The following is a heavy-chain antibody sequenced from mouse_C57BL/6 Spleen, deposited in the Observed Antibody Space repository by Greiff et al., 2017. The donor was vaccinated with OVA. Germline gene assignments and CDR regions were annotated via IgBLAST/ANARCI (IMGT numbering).Heavy chain of an antibody. V-gene: IGHV14-4*01. CDR1: GFNIKDDY. D-gene: IGHD1-1*01. CDR2: IDPENGDT. Sequence: EVQRVESGAELVRPGASVKLSCTASGFNIKDDYMHWVKQRPEQGLEWIGWIDPENGDTEYASKFQGKATITADTSSNTAYLQLSSLTSEDTAVYYCTTAGSSYYFDYWGQGTTLTVSS. J-gene: IGHJ2*01. CDR3: TTAGSSYYFDY.